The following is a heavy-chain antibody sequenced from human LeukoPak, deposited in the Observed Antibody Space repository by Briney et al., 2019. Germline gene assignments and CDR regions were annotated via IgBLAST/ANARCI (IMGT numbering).Heavy chain of an antibody. Sequence: SETLSLTCTVSGGSISSYYWSWIRQPPGKGLEWIGYIYYSGSTNYNPSLKSRVTISVDTSKNQFSLKLSSVTAADTAVYYCAGAVAADHYYYYYMDVWGKGTTVTVSS. D-gene: IGHD6-19*01. V-gene: IGHV4-59*01. J-gene: IGHJ6*03. CDR2: IYYSGST. CDR1: GGSISSYY. CDR3: AGAVAADHYYYYYMDV.